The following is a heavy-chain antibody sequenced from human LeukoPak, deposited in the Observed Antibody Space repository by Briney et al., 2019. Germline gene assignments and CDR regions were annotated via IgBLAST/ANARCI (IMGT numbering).Heavy chain of an antibody. CDR2: IYHSGST. CDR3: ARTETYSSGWYDPFFDY. D-gene: IGHD6-19*01. Sequence: SETLSLTCNVSGYSITNGYYWGWIRQPPGKGPEWIGSIYHSGSTYYNPSLKSRVTISVATSKNQFSLKLNSVTAADTAVYYCARTETYSSGWYDPFFDYWGQGILVTVSS. CDR1: GYSITNGYY. V-gene: IGHV4-38-2*02. J-gene: IGHJ4*02.